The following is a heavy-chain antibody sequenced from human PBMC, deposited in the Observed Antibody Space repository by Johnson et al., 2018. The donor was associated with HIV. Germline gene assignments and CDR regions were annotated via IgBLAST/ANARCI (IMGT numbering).Heavy chain of an antibody. V-gene: IGHV3-33*01. D-gene: IGHD5-12*01. CDR3: AITSGYDSQGACDI. J-gene: IGHJ3*02. CDR1: GFTFSSYG. Sequence: VQLVESGGGLVQPGRSLRLSCAASGFTFSSYGMHWVRQAPGKGLEWVAVIWYDGSNKYYADSVKGRFTISRDNSKNTLYLQMNGLRAEDTAVYYCAITSGYDSQGACDIWGQGTMVTVSS. CDR2: IWYDGSNK.